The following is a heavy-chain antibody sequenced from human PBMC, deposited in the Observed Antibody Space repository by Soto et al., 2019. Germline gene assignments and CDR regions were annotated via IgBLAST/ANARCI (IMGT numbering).Heavy chain of an antibody. D-gene: IGHD3-22*01. CDR3: ARKDKSGYSNWFDP. CDR2: IFPSDSDT. Sequence: GESLKISCRTSGYRFTSYWIAWVRHMPGKGLEWMGIIFPSDSDTRYSPSFQGQVTISADRSTSTVFLQWASLKASDTAVYFCARKDKSGYSNWFDPWGQGTLVTVSS. CDR1: GYRFTSYW. V-gene: IGHV5-51*01. J-gene: IGHJ5*02.